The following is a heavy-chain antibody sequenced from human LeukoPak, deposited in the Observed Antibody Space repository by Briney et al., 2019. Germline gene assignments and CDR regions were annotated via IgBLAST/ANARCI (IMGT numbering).Heavy chain of an antibody. V-gene: IGHV4-34*01. CDR1: GGSFSGYY. Sequence: SETLSLTCAVYGGSFSGYYWSWIRQPPGKGLEWIGEINHSRNTNYNPSLQSRVTISVDTSKNQFSLKLSSVTAADTAVYYCARGLGSSSSHPIWSYYYMDVWGKGTTVTVSS. CDR3: ARGLGSSSSHPIWSYYYMDV. D-gene: IGHD6-6*01. J-gene: IGHJ6*03. CDR2: INHSRNT.